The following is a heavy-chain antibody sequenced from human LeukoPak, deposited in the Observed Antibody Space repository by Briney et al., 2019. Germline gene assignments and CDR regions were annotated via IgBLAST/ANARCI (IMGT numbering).Heavy chain of an antibody. V-gene: IGHV3-11*01. CDR1: GFTFSDYY. CDR2: ISSSGSTI. D-gene: IGHD2-2*02. CDR3: ARENIVVVPAARPYYYGMDV. Sequence: PGGSLRLSCAASGFTFSDYYMSWILQAPGKGLEWVSYISSSGSTIYYADSVKGRFTISRDNAKNSLYLQMNSLRAEDTAVYYCARENIVVVPAARPYYYGMDVWGQGTTVTVSS. J-gene: IGHJ6*02.